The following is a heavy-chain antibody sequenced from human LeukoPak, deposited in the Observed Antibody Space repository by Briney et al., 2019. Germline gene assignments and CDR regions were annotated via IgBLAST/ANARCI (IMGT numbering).Heavy chain of an antibody. Sequence: GGSLRLSCEAPGFTFSSYSMNWVRQAPGKGLEWISYISTSTTTIYYANSVKGRFTISRDNAKKSLYLKMNSLRVEDTGVYYCASWGEGALDNWGQGTLVTVSS. CDR3: ASWGEGALDN. CDR2: ISTSTTTI. V-gene: IGHV3-48*01. J-gene: IGHJ4*02. D-gene: IGHD1-26*01. CDR1: GFTFSSYS.